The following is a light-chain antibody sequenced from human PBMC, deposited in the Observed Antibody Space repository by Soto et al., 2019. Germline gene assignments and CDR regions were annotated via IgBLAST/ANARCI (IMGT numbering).Light chain of an antibody. V-gene: IGKV3-15*01. CDR1: QGLTTN. J-gene: IGKJ5*01. CDR3: QQYNNWPFS. CDR2: GVS. Sequence: EIVLTQSPATLSLSLVERATLSCRAGQGLTTNFAWYRQKPGQFPRLPIYGVSIRATGVPARFSATGSETDFTLTISGLQSGDSAVYFCQQYNNWPFSFGQGTRLEI.